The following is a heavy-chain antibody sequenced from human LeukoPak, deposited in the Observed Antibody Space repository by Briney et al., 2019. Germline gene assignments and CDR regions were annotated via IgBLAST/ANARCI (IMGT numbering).Heavy chain of an antibody. CDR3: ARDVYCGGDCYPDY. J-gene: IGHJ4*02. CDR2: IKQDGSEK. CDR1: GFTFSSYW. Sequence: GGSLRLSCAASGFTFSSYWMSWVRQAPGKGLEWVANIKQDGSEKYYVDSVKGRFTISRDNAKNSLYLQMNSLRAEDTAVYYCARDVYCGGDCYPDYWGQGTLVTVSS. V-gene: IGHV3-7*01. D-gene: IGHD2-21*02.